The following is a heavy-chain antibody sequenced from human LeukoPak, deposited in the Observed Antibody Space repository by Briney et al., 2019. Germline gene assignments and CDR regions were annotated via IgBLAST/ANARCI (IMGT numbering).Heavy chain of an antibody. CDR3: ARNIWFGESADAFDI. D-gene: IGHD3-10*01. V-gene: IGHV1-2*02. Sequence: ASVKVSCTASGYTFTGYYMHWVRQAPGQGLEWMGWINPNNGGTNYAQKFQGRVTMTRDKSIRTAYMELSRLTSADTAVYYCARNIWFGESADAFDIWGQGTMVTVSS. J-gene: IGHJ3*02. CDR1: GYTFTGYY. CDR2: INPNNGGT.